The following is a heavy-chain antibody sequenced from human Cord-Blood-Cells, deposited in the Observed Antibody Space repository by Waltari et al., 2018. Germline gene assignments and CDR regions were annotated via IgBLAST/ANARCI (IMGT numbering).Heavy chain of an antibody. CDR3: ARHAEGLHLGELSNWFDP. Sequence: QLQLQESGPGLVKPSETLSLTCTVSGGSISSSSYYWGWIRQPPGKGLEWIGSIYYSGSTYYNPSLKSRVTISVDTSKNQFSLKLSSVTAADTAVHYCARHAEGLHLGELSNWFDPWGQGTLVTVSS. D-gene: IGHD3-16*02. J-gene: IGHJ5*02. V-gene: IGHV4-39*01. CDR2: IYYSGST. CDR1: GGSISSSSYY.